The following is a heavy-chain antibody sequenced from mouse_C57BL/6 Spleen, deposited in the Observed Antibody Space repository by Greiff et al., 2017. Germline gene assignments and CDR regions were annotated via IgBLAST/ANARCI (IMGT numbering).Heavy chain of an antibody. Sequence: QVQLQQPGAELVKPGASVKLSCKASGYTFTSYWMQWVKQRPGQGLEWIGEIDPSDSYTNYNQKFKGKATLTVDTSSSTAYMQLSSLTSEDSAVYYCFYSGPSGYWGQGTTLTVSS. D-gene: IGHD2-1*01. CDR3: FYSGPSGY. CDR2: IDPSDSYT. V-gene: IGHV1-50*01. CDR1: GYTFTSYW. J-gene: IGHJ2*01.